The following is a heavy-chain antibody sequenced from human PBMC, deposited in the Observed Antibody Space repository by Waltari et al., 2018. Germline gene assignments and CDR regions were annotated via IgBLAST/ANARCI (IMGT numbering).Heavy chain of an antibody. D-gene: IGHD2-15*01. J-gene: IGHJ5*02. CDR2: FDPEDGEA. CDR1: GYSLTESA. CDR3: TRDRVGYCSGGTCYSRWFDP. V-gene: IGHV1-24*01. Sequence: QVQLVQSGAEVKKPGASVKVSCRVSGYSLTESALHWVRQAPGKGLEGLGGFDPEDGEAVDAQEFQGRVTMTEDTAKDTAYMELSSLTYEDTAVYYCTRDRVGYCSGGTCYSRWFDPWGQGTLVTVSS.